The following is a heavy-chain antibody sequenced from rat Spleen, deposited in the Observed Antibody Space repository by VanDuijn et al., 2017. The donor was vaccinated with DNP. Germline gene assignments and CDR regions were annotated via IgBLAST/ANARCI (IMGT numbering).Heavy chain of an antibody. Sequence: QVQLKESGPGLVQPSQTLSLTCTVSGFSLTSYGVTWIRQPPGKGLEWIAAISSGGNTYYNSALKSRLSISRDTSKSQVFLKMNSLQTEDTAIYFCTRGYRYNPPYALEAWGQGTPVTVSS. CDR2: ISSGGNT. CDR3: TRGYRYNPPYALEA. D-gene: IGHD1-5*01. CDR1: GFSLTSYG. V-gene: IGHV2S12*01. J-gene: IGHJ4*01.